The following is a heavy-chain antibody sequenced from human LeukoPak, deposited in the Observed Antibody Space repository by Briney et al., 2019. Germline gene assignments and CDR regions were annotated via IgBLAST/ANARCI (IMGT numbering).Heavy chain of an antibody. CDR1: GFTFSSDA. D-gene: IGHD3-22*01. CDR3: AKDWRNYYDSSGLTDDY. CDR2: ISGTGGST. V-gene: IGHV3-23*01. Sequence: GGSLRLSCAASGFTFSSDAMSWVRQAPGKGLEWVSAISGTGGSTYYADSVKGRFTISRDNSKNTLYLQMNSLRAEDTAVYYCAKDWRNYYDSSGLTDDYWGQGTLVTVSS. J-gene: IGHJ4*02.